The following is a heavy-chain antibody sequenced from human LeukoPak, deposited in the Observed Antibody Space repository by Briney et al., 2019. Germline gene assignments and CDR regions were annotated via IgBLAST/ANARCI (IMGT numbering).Heavy chain of an antibody. J-gene: IGHJ4*02. Sequence: ASVKVSCKASGYTFTGYYMHWVRQARGQGLEWMGWINPNSGGTNYAQKFQGRVTMTRDTSISTAYMELSRLRSDDTAVYYCASGRGYGDYRGPFDYWGQGTLVTVSS. CDR3: ASGRGYGDYRGPFDY. CDR2: INPNSGGT. V-gene: IGHV1-2*02. D-gene: IGHD4-17*01. CDR1: GYTFTGYY.